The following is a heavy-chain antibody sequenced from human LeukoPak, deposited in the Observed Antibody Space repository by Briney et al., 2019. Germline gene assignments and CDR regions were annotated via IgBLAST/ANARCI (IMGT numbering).Heavy chain of an antibody. V-gene: IGHV4-4*07. CDR3: ARHLVGSSSYRRAIDY. J-gene: IGHJ4*02. D-gene: IGHD6-13*01. CDR2: IYTSGST. CDR1: GGSISSYF. Sequence: SETLSLTCTVSGGSISSYFWSWIRQPAGRGLEWIGRIYTSGSTNYNPSLKSRVTMSVDTSKNQFSLKLSSVTAADTAVYYCARHLVGSSSYRRAIDYWGQGTLVTVSS.